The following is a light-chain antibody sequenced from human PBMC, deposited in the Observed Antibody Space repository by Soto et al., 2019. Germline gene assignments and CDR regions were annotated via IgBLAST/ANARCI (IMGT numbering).Light chain of an antibody. V-gene: IGKV1-17*03. CDR1: QDISND. Sequence: DIQMTHSPAAMSASVGDRVTITCRASQDISNDLAWFQQKPGKVPKRLIFAASTLQAGVPSRFSGSGSGTEFTLIISSLQPEDFAIYYCLQHNDYVFTLGGGTKVDIK. J-gene: IGKJ4*01. CDR2: AAS. CDR3: LQHNDYVFT.